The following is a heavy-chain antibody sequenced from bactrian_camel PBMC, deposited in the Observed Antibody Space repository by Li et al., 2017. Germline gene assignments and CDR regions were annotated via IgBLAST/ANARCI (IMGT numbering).Heavy chain of an antibody. D-gene: IGHD3*01. CDR2: IYTGGTT. J-gene: IGHJ4*01. CDR1: RYTYTK. Sequence: VQLVESGGGSVQAGGSLGLSCAASRYTYTKAWFRQAPGKEREGVASIYTGGTTYYADSVKGRFTISQGNAKNTVYLQLNSLKPEDTAVYYCAADHPPYDCCSGSWCREQYEYNYWGQGTQVTVS. CDR3: AADHPPYDCCSGSWCREQYEYNY. V-gene: IGHV3S53*01.